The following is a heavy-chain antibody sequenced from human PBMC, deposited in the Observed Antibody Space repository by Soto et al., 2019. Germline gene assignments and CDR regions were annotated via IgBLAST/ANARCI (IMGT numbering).Heavy chain of an antibody. J-gene: IGHJ6*02. Sequence: GESLKISCKGSGCSFTSYWISWVRQMPGKGLEWMGRIDPSDSYTNYSPSFQGHVTISADKSISTAYLQWSSLKASDTAMYYCARQNLNYGYYYYYGMDVWGQGTTVTVSS. D-gene: IGHD4-17*01. CDR3: ARQNLNYGYYYYYGMDV. CDR2: IDPSDSYT. CDR1: GCSFTSYW. V-gene: IGHV5-10-1*01.